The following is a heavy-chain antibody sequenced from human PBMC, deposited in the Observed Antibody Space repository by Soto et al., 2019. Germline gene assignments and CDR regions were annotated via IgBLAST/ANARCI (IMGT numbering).Heavy chain of an antibody. CDR2: ISSSSSYI. CDR1: GFTFSSDS. Sequence: GGSLRLACEASGFTFSSDSTNWVRQAPGKGREWVSSISSSSSYIYYADSVKGRFTISRDNAKNSLYLQMNSLRAEDTAVYYCARNQQQLTTSMDVWGQGTTDTVSS. CDR3: ARNQQQLTTSMDV. V-gene: IGHV3-21*01. D-gene: IGHD6-13*01. J-gene: IGHJ6*02.